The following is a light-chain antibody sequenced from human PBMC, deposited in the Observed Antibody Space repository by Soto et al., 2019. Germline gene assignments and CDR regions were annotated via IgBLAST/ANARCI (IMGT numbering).Light chain of an antibody. CDR3: ISFSSSSTFI. CDR2: EVS. V-gene: IGLV2-18*02. Sequence: QSVLTQPPSVSGSPGQSVTISCTGTSSDVGGYNRVSWYQQPPGAAPKLMISEVSNRPSGVPDRFSGSKSGNTASLIVSGLQAEYEGDYYCISFSSSSTFIFGGGTKLTVL. J-gene: IGLJ2*01. CDR1: SSDVGGYNR.